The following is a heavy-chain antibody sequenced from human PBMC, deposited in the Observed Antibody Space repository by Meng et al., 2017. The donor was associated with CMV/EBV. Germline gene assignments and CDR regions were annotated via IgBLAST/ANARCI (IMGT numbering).Heavy chain of an antibody. CDR2: IIPIFGTA. V-gene: IGHV1-69*01. J-gene: IGHJ4*02. Sequence: SGGTFSTYAISWVRQAPGQGLEWMGGIIPIFGTANYAQKFQGRVTITADESTSTAYMELSSLRSEDTAVYYCARDGKSIVGATHFDYWGQGTLVTVSS. CDR1: GGTFSTYA. CDR3: ARDGKSIVGATHFDY. D-gene: IGHD1-26*01.